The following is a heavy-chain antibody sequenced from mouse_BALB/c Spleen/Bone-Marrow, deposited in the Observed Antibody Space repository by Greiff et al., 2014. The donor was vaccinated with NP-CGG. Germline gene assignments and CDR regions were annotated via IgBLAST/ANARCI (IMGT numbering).Heavy chain of an antibody. D-gene: IGHD4-1*01. CDR2: IWAGGST. CDR1: GFSLTSYG. Sequence: VQLVESGPGLVAPSQSLSITCTVSGFSLTSYGVHWVRQPPGKGLEWPGVIWAGGSTNYNSALMSRLSISKDNSKSQVFLKMNSLQTDDTAMYYCARVTGTDWYFDVWGAGTTVTVSS. J-gene: IGHJ1*01. V-gene: IGHV2-9*02. CDR3: ARVTGTDWYFDV.